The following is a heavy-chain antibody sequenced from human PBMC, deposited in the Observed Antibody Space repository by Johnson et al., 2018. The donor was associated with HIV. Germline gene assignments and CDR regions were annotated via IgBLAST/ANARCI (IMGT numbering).Heavy chain of an antibody. J-gene: IGHJ3*02. D-gene: IGHD2-15*01. CDR1: GFTFDYYG. V-gene: IGHV3-20*04. CDR2: INWNGGST. Sequence: VQLVESGGGVVRPGGSLRLSCAASGFTFDYYGMSWVRQAPGKGLEWVSGINWNGGSTGYADSVKGRFTISRDNAKNTLYLQMDSLRAEDTAVYYCARGEYCSSGWSGEDGAFDIWGQGTMVTVSS. CDR3: ARGEYCSSGWSGEDGAFDI.